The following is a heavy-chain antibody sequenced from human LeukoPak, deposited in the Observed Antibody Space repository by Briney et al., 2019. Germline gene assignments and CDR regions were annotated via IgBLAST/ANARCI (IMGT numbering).Heavy chain of an antibody. V-gene: IGHV3-74*01. Sequence: PGGSLRLSCAASGFTFSLYWMHWVRQGPGKGLMWVSRLNEDGSTADYADSVKGRFTMSRDNAKGKVFLEMRSLTVEDTAIYFCVRERIYYSDLAYKERENFDPWGRRTLVTLSS. J-gene: IGHJ5*02. D-gene: IGHD1-26*01. CDR2: LNEDGSTA. CDR3: VRERIYYSDLAYKERENFDP. CDR1: GFTFSLYW.